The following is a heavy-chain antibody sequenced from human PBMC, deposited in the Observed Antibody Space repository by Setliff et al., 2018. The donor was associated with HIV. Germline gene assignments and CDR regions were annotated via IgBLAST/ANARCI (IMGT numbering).Heavy chain of an antibody. CDR2: ISASNLNI. J-gene: IGHJ1*01. Sequence: ASVKVSCKASFGTYGINWVRQAPGQGLEWMGWISASNLNINYAQNFRGRVTMTFDTSTSTAYMELSSLRSEDTAMYYCATIRAYYYDSSGQEYFQHWGHGTLVTVSS. V-gene: IGHV1-18*01. CDR3: ATIRAYYYDSSGQEYFQH. D-gene: IGHD3-22*01. CDR1: FGTYG.